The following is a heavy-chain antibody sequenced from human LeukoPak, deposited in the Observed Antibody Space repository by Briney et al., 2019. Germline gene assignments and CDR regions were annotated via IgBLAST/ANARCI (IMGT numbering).Heavy chain of an antibody. V-gene: IGHV3-15*01. CDR3: TGGSSGYDLDY. J-gene: IGHJ4*02. Sequence: GGSLRLSCAASGFTFSSYAMSWVGQAPGKGLEWVCRIKSKTDGGTTDYAAPVKGRFTISRDDSKNTLYLQMNSLKTEDTAVYYCTGGSSGYDLDYWGQGTLVTVSS. CDR1: GFTFSSYA. CDR2: IKSKTDGGTT. D-gene: IGHD5-12*01.